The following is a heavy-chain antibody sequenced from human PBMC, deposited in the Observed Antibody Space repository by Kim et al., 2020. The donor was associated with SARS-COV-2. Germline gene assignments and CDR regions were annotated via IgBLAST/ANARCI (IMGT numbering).Heavy chain of an antibody. CDR1: GFSFDSYA. D-gene: IGHD2-2*01. Sequence: GSLRLSCAASGFSFDSYAMTWVRQAPGKGLEWVSSISGSGGDTIYADSVKGRFTISRDNSKNTLYLQMNSLRAEDTALYYCAKGNTVVVPAAPYYWGQGTLVTVSS. CDR2: ISGSGGDT. V-gene: IGHV3-23*01. CDR3: AKGNTVVVPAAPYY. J-gene: IGHJ4*02.